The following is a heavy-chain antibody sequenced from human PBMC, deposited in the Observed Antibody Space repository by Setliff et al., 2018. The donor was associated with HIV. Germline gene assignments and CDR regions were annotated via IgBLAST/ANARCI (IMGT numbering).Heavy chain of an antibody. Sequence: GGSLRLSCAGSDSGDSGFIFSDYFMTWVRQAPGKGLEWLARIKSKSDGGTTSYAAPVKDRFTISRDDSRNTLYLQMNSMKSDDTTTYYCVGHYYDPLTGYYVWLFDVWGRGTLVTVSS. V-gene: IGHV3-15*05. CDR3: VGHYYDPLTGYYVWLFDV. CDR1: GFIFSDYF. CDR2: IKSKSDGGTT. J-gene: IGHJ2*01. D-gene: IGHD3-9*01.